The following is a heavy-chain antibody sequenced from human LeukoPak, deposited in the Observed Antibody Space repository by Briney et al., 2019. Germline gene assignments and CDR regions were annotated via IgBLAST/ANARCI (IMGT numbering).Heavy chain of an antibody. CDR1: GYTFTGYY. V-gene: IGHV1-2*02. CDR3: ARASFWESPINWFAP. D-gene: IGHD3-16*01. CDR2: INPKNGGS. J-gene: IGHJ5*02. Sequence: ASVKVSCRASGYTFTGYYMHWVRQAPGQGLEWVGWINPKNGGSNYAQKFQGRVTMTRDRSISTAYMELSRLTSDDTAVYYCARASFWESPINWFAPWGQGTLVTVSS.